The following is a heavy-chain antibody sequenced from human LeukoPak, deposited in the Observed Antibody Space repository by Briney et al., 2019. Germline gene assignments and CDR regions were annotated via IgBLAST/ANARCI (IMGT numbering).Heavy chain of an antibody. D-gene: IGHD3-10*01. CDR1: GYTFTSYD. J-gene: IGHJ4*02. Sequence: ASVKVSCKASGYTFTSYDTNWVRRATGRGLEWMGWMNPNSGDTGYAQKFQGRVIMTRNTSISTAYMELSSLRSEDTAVYYCARAGTGFNWGQGTLVTVSS. V-gene: IGHV1-8*01. CDR3: ARAGTGFN. CDR2: MNPNSGDT.